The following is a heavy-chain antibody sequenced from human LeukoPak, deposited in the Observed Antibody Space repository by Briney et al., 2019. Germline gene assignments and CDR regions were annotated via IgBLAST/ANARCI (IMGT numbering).Heavy chain of an antibody. Sequence: GASVKVSCKASGYTFTDYDINWVRQATGQGLEWMGWMNPNSGNTGYTQKFQGRVTMTRNTSISTAYMELSSLRSEDTAVYYCARVDWNDRYYYGMDVWGQGTTVTVSS. V-gene: IGHV1-8*01. CDR1: GYTFTDYD. CDR2: MNPNSGNT. CDR3: ARVDWNDRYYYGMDV. J-gene: IGHJ6*02. D-gene: IGHD1-1*01.